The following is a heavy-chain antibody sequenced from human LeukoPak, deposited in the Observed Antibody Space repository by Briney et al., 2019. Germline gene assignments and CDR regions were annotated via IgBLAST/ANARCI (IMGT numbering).Heavy chain of an antibody. Sequence: PTETLSLTCTVSGGSISSYYWSWIRQPAGKGLEWIGRIYTSGSTNYNPSLKSRVTMSVDTSKNQFSLKLSSVTAADTAVYYCARDRGYSYGWFSPDAFDIWGQGTMVTVSS. D-gene: IGHD5-18*01. J-gene: IGHJ3*02. CDR1: GGSISSYY. CDR3: ARDRGYSYGWFSPDAFDI. CDR2: IYTSGST. V-gene: IGHV4-4*07.